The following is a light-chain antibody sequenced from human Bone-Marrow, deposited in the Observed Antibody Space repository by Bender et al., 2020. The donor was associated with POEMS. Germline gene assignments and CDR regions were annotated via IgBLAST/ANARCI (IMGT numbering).Light chain of an antibody. CDR1: SSNIVAHA. CDR2: SSH. V-gene: IGLV1-44*01. J-gene: IGLJ3*02. CDR3: AVWDDSLNGWV. Sequence: QSVLTQPPSASGTPGQRVTISCSGGSSNIVAHAVNWYQHLPGTAPKLRIYSSHRRPSEVPDRFSGSRSGASASLAVSGLQSEDEADYYCAVWDDSLNGWVFGGGTKLTVL.